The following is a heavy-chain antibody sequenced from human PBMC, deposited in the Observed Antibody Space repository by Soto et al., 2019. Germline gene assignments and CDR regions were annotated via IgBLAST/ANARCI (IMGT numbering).Heavy chain of an antibody. CDR1: GGSFSGYY. V-gene: IGHV4-34*01. J-gene: IGHJ6*02. Sequence: TLSLTCAVYGGSFSGYYWSWIRQPPGKGLEWIGEINHSGSTNYNPSLKSRVTISVDTSKNQFSLKLSSVTAADTAVYYCARDSIAARRYYYYGMDVWGQGTTVTVSS. CDR3: ARDSIAARRYYYYGMDV. D-gene: IGHD6-6*01. CDR2: INHSGST.